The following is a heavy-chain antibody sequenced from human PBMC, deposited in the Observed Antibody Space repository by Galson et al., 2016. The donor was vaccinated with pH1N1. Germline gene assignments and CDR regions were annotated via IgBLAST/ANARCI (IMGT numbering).Heavy chain of an antibody. J-gene: IGHJ6*02. CDR2: IYTSGST. Sequence: SETLSLTCAVYGESFKNYYWSWIRQPAGKGLEWIGRIYTSGSTNYNPSLKSRVTISVDTSKNHFSLRLSSVTAADTAVYFCARDSTRFGVVPAAYYYGMDVWGQGTMVTVSS. D-gene: IGHD2-2*01. CDR3: ARDSTRFGVVPAAYYYGMDV. V-gene: IGHV4-4*07. CDR1: GESFKNYY.